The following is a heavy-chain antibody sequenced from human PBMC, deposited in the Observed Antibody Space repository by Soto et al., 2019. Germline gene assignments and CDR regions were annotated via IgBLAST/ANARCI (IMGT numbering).Heavy chain of an antibody. D-gene: IGHD2-2*02. CDR2: INAGNGNT. CDR3: ASSFAVPAAIGY. V-gene: IGHV1-3*01. J-gene: IGHJ4*02. Sequence: QVQLVQSGAEVKKPGASVKVSCKASGYTFTSYAMHWVRQAPGQRLEWMGWINAGNGNTKYSQKFQGRVTITRDTSASTAYMELTSLRSADTAVYYCASSFAVPAAIGYCGQGTLVTVSS. CDR1: GYTFTSYA.